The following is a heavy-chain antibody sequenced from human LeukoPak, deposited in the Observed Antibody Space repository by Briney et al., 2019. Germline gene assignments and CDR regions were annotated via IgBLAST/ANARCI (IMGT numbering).Heavy chain of an antibody. Sequence: GESLKISCKGSGYSFTSYWIGWVRQMPGKGLEWMGIIYPGDSDTRYSPSLQGQVTISADKSISTACLQWSSLKASDTAMYYCASRFYSSSSDAFDIWGQGTMVTVSS. J-gene: IGHJ3*02. D-gene: IGHD6-13*01. CDR3: ASRFYSSSSDAFDI. CDR2: IYPGDSDT. V-gene: IGHV5-51*01. CDR1: GYSFTSYW.